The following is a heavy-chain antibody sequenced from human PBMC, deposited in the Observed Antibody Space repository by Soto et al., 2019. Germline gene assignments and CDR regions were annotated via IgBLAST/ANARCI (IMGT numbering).Heavy chain of an antibody. CDR2: IYSGGDT. Sequence: GGSLRLSCAASGCTVSSNYMSWVRQAPGKGLEWVSVIYSGGDTYYADSVKGRFTISRDNAKNTLYLQMNSLRAEDTAVYYCAREIPSRGAGWFDPWGQGTLVTVSS. D-gene: IGHD3-10*01. CDR3: AREIPSRGAGWFDP. CDR1: GCTVSSNY. J-gene: IGHJ5*02. V-gene: IGHV3-66*01.